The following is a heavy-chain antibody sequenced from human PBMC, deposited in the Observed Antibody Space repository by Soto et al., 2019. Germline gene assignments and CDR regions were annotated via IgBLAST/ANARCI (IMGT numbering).Heavy chain of an antibody. CDR3: ATSGPVVTLSQERYYFDY. J-gene: IGHJ4*02. CDR1: GYTLTELS. CDR2: FDPEDGET. V-gene: IGHV1-24*01. Sequence: ASVKVSCKVSGYTLTELSMHWVRQAPGKGLEWMGGFDPEDGETIYAQKFQGRVTMTEDTSTDTAYMELSSLRSEDTAVYYCATSGPVVTLSQERYYFDYWGQGTLVTVSS. D-gene: IGHD2-15*01.